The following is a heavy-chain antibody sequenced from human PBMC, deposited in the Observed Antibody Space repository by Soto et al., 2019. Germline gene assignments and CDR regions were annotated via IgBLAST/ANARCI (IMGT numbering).Heavy chain of an antibody. CDR2: IIPIFGTA. CDR1: GGTISSNA. Sequence: SVKVTSKDPGGTISSNAISELRQAPGQGLEWMGGIIPIFGTANYAQKFQGRVTITADESTSTAYMELRSLRSEDTAVYYCARVPYDTQLDYWGQGTLVTVSS. D-gene: IGHD3-22*01. V-gene: IGHV1-69*01. J-gene: IGHJ4*02. CDR3: ARVPYDTQLDY.